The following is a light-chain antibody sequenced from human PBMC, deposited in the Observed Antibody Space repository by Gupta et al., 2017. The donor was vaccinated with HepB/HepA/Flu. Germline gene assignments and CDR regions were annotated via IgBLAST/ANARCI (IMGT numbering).Light chain of an antibody. Sequence: VSPGKTATITCVGNNIATKGVHWYQRRPGQAPVMVIYNDHCRPSGIPERFSCSNSATTATPPISRVEAGDEADYYCQVSDTSENSWVFGGGTKLTVL. J-gene: IGLJ3*02. CDR1: NIATKG. CDR2: NDH. CDR3: QVSDTSENSWV. V-gene: IGLV3-21*04.